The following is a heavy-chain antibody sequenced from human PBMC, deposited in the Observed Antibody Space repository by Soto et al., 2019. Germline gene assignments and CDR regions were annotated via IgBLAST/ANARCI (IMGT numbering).Heavy chain of an antibody. J-gene: IGHJ4*02. Sequence: QVQLQQWGAGLLKPSETLSLTCAVYGGSFSGYYWSWIRQPPGKGLEWIGEINHSGSTNYNPSLESRVTISVDTSKDQFSLKLSSVTGADTAVYYCARNVVGVFDYWGQGTLVTVSS. D-gene: IGHD2-15*01. CDR1: GGSFSGYY. CDR2: INHSGST. V-gene: IGHV4-34*01. CDR3: ARNVVGVFDY.